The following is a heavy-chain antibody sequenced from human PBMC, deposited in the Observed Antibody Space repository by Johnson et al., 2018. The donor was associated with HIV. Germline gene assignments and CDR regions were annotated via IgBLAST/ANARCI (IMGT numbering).Heavy chain of an antibody. D-gene: IGHD5-24*01. J-gene: IGHJ3*02. CDR1: GLTFSDYA. Sequence: EVQLVESGGGLVQPGGSLRLSCAASGLTFSDYAMSWVRQAPGKGLEWVSAISGSGGTTYYADSVNGRFTISRDNSKNTLYLQMNSLRAEDTALYYCARACRDGYTCDAFDIWGQGTMVIVSS. V-gene: IGHV3-23*04. CDR3: ARACRDGYTCDAFDI. CDR2: ISGSGGTT.